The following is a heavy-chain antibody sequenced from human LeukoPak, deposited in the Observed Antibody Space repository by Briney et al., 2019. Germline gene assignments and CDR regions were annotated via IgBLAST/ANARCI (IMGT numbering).Heavy chain of an antibody. D-gene: IGHD6-13*01. Sequence: SETLSLTCTVSGGSISSSSDYWGWIRQPPGKGLEWIGSIYYSGSTYYNPSLKSRVTISVDTSKNQFSLKLSSVTAADTAVYYCARHRIAAAGQINWFDPWGQGTLVTVSS. CDR2: IYYSGST. CDR1: GGSISSSSDY. CDR3: ARHRIAAAGQINWFDP. J-gene: IGHJ5*02. V-gene: IGHV4-39*01.